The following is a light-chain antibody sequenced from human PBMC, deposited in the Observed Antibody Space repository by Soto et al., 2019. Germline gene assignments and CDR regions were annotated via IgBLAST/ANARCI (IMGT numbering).Light chain of an antibody. Sequence: EIVLTQSPGTLSLSPGERATLSCRASQSVSSNYLAWYQQKPGQPPKLLIHWASTRESGVPDRFSGSGSGTDFTLTISSLQAEDVAVYYCQQYYSTPFTFGPGTKVDIK. V-gene: IGKV4-1*01. CDR3: QQYYSTPFT. CDR1: QSVSSNY. J-gene: IGKJ3*01. CDR2: WAS.